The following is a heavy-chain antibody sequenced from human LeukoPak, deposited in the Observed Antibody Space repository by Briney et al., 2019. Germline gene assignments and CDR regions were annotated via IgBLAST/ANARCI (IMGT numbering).Heavy chain of an antibody. D-gene: IGHD3-22*01. CDR3: ARGPVYDSSGYYYNY. CDR1: GYTFTGYY. J-gene: IGHJ4*02. CDR2: INPNSGGT. Sequence: EASVKVSCKASGYTFTGYYMHWVRQAPGQGLEWMGWINPNSGGTNYARKFQGRVTMTRDTSISTAYMELSRLRSDDTAVYYCARGPVYDSSGYYYNYWGQGTLVTVSS. V-gene: IGHV1-2*02.